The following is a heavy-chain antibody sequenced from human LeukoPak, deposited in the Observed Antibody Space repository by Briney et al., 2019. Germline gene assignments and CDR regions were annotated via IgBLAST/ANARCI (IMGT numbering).Heavy chain of an antibody. D-gene: IGHD5-18*01. Sequence: GGSLRLSCAASGFTVSSNYMSWVRQTPGKGLAWVSVLYSGGNTYYADSVKGRFTISRDNSKNMLFLQMNSLRAEDTAVYYCARVGRGDTYGYVDYWGQGTLVTVPS. CDR2: LYSGGNT. V-gene: IGHV3-66*01. J-gene: IGHJ4*02. CDR1: GFTVSSNY. CDR3: ARVGRGDTYGYVDY.